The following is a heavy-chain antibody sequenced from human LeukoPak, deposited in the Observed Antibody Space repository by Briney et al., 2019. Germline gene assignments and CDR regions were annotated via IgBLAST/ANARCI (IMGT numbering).Heavy chain of an antibody. J-gene: IGHJ5*02. CDR3: ARSGTWWFDP. CDR2: IRYDGSNK. D-gene: IGHD3-3*01. V-gene: IGHV3-30*02. Sequence: GGSLRLSCAASGFTFSSYGMHWVRQAPGKGLEWVAFIRYDGSNKYYADSVKGRFTISRDNSKNTLYLQMNSLRSEDTAVYYCARSGTWWFDPWGQGTLDTVSS. CDR1: GFTFSSYG.